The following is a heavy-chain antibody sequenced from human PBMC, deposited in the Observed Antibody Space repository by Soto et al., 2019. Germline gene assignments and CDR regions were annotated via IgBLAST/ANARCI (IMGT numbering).Heavy chain of an antibody. CDR2: IYYRGST. Sequence: QVQLQESGPGLVKPSETLSLTCTVSGGSISSYYWSWIRQPPGKGLEWIGYIYYRGSTNYNPSLKSRVTISVDTSKNQFSLKVSSVTAADTAVYYCASDSSGSYYFDYWGQGTLVTVSS. J-gene: IGHJ4*02. V-gene: IGHV4-59*01. D-gene: IGHD6-19*01. CDR3: ASDSSGSYYFDY. CDR1: GGSISSYY.